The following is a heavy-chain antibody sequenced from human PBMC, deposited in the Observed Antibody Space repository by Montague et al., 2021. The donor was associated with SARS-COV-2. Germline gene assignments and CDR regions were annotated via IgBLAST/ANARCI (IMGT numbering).Heavy chain of an antibody. CDR1: GGSISSYY. D-gene: IGHD6-13*01. V-gene: IGHV4-59*01. J-gene: IGHJ2*01. CDR3: AGDSYSSSWETPYWYFDL. Sequence: SETLSLTCTVSGGSISSYYWSWIRQPPGKGLEWIGYIYYSGSTNYNPSLKSRVTISVDTSKNQFSLKLSSVTAADTAVYYCAGDSYSSSWETPYWYFDLWGRGTLVTVSS. CDR2: IYYSGST.